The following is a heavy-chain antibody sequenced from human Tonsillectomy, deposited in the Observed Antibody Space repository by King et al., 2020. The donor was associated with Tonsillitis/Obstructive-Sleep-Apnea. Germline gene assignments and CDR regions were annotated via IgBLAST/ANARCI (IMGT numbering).Heavy chain of an antibody. Sequence: VQLVESGGGLVQPGGSLRLSCAASGFTFSSYSMNWVRQAPGKGLEWVSYISSSSSTIYYADSVKGRFTISRDNAKNSLYLQMNSLGDEDTAVYYCARESGSDYWGQGTLVTVSS. V-gene: IGHV3-48*02. CDR3: ARESGSDY. D-gene: IGHD3-3*01. CDR1: GFTFSSYS. J-gene: IGHJ4*02. CDR2: ISSSSSTI.